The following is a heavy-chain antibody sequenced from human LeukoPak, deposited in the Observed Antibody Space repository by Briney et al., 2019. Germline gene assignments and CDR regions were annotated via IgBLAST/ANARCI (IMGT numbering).Heavy chain of an antibody. CDR1: GFTFSDYY. Sequence: PGGSLRLSCAASGFTFSDYYMSWIRQAPGKGLEWVSYISSSGSTIYYADSVKGRFTISRDNAKNTLYLQMNSLRAEDTAVYYCARDVARITIFGVAPPYYFDYWGQGTLVTVSS. V-gene: IGHV3-11*04. J-gene: IGHJ4*02. D-gene: IGHD3-3*01. CDR3: ARDVARITIFGVAPPYYFDY. CDR2: ISSSGSTI.